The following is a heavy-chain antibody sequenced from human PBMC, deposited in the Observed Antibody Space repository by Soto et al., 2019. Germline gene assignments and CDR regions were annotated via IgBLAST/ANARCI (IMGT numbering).Heavy chain of an antibody. CDR3: AKETGYSHGCLPNALDV. CDR1: GFLFNKYG. Sequence: RRLSCAGSGFLFNKYGMNWVRHPPGNGLYWVSIFSDSGESTHYAGSVEGRLAISRDNSKSTLFLEMNSQRAEDTAIYLCAKETGYSHGCLPNALDVWSPGTTVTVSS. D-gene: IGHD5-18*01. V-gene: IGHV3-23*01. J-gene: IGHJ6*02. CDR2: FSDSGEST.